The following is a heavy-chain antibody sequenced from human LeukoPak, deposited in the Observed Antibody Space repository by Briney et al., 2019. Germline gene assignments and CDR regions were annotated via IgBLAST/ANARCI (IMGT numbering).Heavy chain of an antibody. CDR3: AKGYGYGDYLPFDY. J-gene: IGHJ4*02. D-gene: IGHD4-17*01. CDR2: ISGSGGST. Sequence: GGSLRLSCAASGFTFSSYATSWVRQAPGKGLGWVSAISGSGGSTYYADSVKGRFTISRDNSKNTLYLQMNSLRAEDTAVYYCAKGYGYGDYLPFDYWGQGTLVTVSS. V-gene: IGHV3-23*01. CDR1: GFTFSSYA.